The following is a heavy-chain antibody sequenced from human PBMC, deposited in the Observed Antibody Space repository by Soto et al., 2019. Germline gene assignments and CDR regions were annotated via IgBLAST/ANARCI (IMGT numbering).Heavy chain of an antibody. V-gene: IGHV3-15*01. CDR1: GFTFSSYS. D-gene: IGHD3-10*01. CDR3: TTAPFSFITLPGTSFLIGMDV. Sequence: GGSLRLSCAASGFTFSSYSMNWVRQAPGKGLEWVGHIKSNADGGATDYAAPVKGRFTVSRDDSRNTLYLQLNSLKTEDTAVYYCTTAPFSFITLPGTSFLIGMDVWGQGTTVTVSS. CDR2: IKSNADGGAT. J-gene: IGHJ6*02.